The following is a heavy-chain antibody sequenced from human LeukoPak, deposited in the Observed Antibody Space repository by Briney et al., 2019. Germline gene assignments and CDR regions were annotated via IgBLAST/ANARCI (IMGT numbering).Heavy chain of an antibody. CDR3: ARTVNRYFDY. J-gene: IGHJ4*02. Sequence: PSETLSLTCTVSGGSISSYYWSWIRLPPGKGLEWIAYIYYSGSTNYNPSLKSRVTISLDTSKNQFSLKLSSVTAADTAVYYCARTVNRYFDYWGQGTLVTVSS. CDR1: GGSISSYY. CDR2: IYYSGST. V-gene: IGHV4-59*01. D-gene: IGHD1-14*01.